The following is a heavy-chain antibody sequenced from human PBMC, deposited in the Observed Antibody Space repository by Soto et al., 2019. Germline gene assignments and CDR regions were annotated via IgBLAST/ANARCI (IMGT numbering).Heavy chain of an antibody. D-gene: IGHD3-3*01. CDR2: ITPNNGYT. J-gene: IGHJ5*02. CDR3: ATSYDSGFDP. V-gene: IGHV1-18*01. Sequence: QLQLMQSGGEAKNPGASVKVSCEASGYSFSTYAISWLRQAPGQGLEWMGLITPNNGYTNYAQKFQGRLILTTDIPSSTAYMELTSLRYDDTAMYYCATSYDSGFDPWGPGTLVSVS. CDR1: GYSFSTYA.